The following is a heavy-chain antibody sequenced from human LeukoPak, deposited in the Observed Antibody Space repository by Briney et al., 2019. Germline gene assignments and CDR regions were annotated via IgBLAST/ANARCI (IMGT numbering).Heavy chain of an antibody. D-gene: IGHD6-19*01. Sequence: GRSLRLSCAASGFTFSSFSMHWVRQAPGKGLEWVSVISSDGSTKYFADAVKGRFTISRDNSKNTLYLQINSLRVEDTAVYFCARERAVNGWTSAHFDYWGQGTLVTVS. CDR2: ISSDGSTK. CDR3: ARERAVNGWTSAHFDY. V-gene: IGHV3-30*14. CDR1: GFTFSSFS. J-gene: IGHJ4*02.